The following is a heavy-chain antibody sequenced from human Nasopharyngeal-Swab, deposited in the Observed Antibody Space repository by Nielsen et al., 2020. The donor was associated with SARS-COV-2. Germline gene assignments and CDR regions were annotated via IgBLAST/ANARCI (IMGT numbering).Heavy chain of an antibody. CDR2: IIPMLSLT. CDR1: GVTFSTSG. D-gene: IGHD3-10*01. V-gene: IGHV1-69*04. Sequence: SVTVSCKTSGVTFSTSGFSWVRQAPGEGLEWMGRIIPMLSLTHYAQKFQGRVTIIADKSTSTAYMELSSLRSEDTAIYYCARDRDYYGSGTYKGMDVWGQGTTVTVSS. CDR3: ARDRDYYGSGTYKGMDV. J-gene: IGHJ6*02.